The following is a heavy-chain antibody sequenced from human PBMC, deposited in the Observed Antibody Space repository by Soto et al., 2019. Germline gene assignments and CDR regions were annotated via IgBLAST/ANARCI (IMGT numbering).Heavy chain of an antibody. V-gene: IGHV1-3*01. CDR2: INAGNDYI. D-gene: IGHD7-27*01. CDR3: TRESAPWGFEH. Sequence: ASVKVSCKASGNSFTTSAIHWVRQAPGQRPEWMGWINAGNDYIKYSQTLQGRVTITRDTSASTVYMELSSLKYEDTGIYYCTRESAPWGFEHWGQGTRVTVSS. J-gene: IGHJ4*02. CDR1: GNSFTTSA.